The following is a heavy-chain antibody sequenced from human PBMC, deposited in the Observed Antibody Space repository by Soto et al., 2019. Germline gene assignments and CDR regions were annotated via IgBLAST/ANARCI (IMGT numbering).Heavy chain of an antibody. CDR3: ARNHYYGSWTDYGMDV. J-gene: IGHJ6*02. CDR2: ISAYNGNT. V-gene: IGHV1-18*01. D-gene: IGHD3-10*01. Sequence: QVQLVQSGAEVKKPGASVKVSCKASGYTFTSYGISWVRQAPGQGLEWMGWISAYNGNTNYAQKLQGRVTMTTDTSTSTAYMELRSLISDNTAVYYCARNHYYGSWTDYGMDVWGQGTTVTVSS. CDR1: GYTFTSYG.